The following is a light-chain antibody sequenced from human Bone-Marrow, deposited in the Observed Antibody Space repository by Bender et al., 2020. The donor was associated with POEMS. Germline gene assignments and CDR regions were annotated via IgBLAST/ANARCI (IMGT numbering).Light chain of an antibody. Sequence: QSALTQPASVSGSPGQSITISCSGASSDVGSYNLVSWFQQHPGKAPKVMISEVTKRPSGVSNRFSGSKSGNTAFLTVSGLQREDEADYYCISDAGRRTYVFGTGTTVTVL. CDR2: EVT. CDR3: ISDAGRRTYV. V-gene: IGLV2-23*02. J-gene: IGLJ1*01. CDR1: SSDVGSYNL.